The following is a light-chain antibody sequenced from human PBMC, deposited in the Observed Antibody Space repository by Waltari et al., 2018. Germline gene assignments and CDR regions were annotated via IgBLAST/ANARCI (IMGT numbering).Light chain of an antibody. Sequence: QSALTQPASVSGSLGQSITISCTGTSIDVGPYNLVSWYKQHPGKAPKLMIYEVSNRPSGVSHRFSGSKSGNTASLTISGLQAEDEADYYCCSYAGSSTYVFGTGTKVTVL. CDR2: EVS. V-gene: IGLV2-23*02. CDR3: CSYAGSSTYV. CDR1: SIDVGPYNL. J-gene: IGLJ1*01.